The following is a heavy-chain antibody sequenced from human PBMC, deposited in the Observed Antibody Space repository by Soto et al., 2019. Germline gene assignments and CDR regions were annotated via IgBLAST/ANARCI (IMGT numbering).Heavy chain of an antibody. CDR1: GFSFTTAGVA. V-gene: IGHV2-5*01. J-gene: IGHJ4*02. Sequence: QITLQESGPTLVKPTQTLTLTCTFSGFSFTTAGVAVGWIRQTPGGALEGLTLIYYNDDRRFSSSLKTRLTITGDTSKNPVVLSLTNVDPGDTATYFCAHSDGGYEIIYFDFWGQGIPVTVSS. CDR2: IYYNDDR. CDR3: AHSDGGYEIIYFDF. D-gene: IGHD5-12*01.